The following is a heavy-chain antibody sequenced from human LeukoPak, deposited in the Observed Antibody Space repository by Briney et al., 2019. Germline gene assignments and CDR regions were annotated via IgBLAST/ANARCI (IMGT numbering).Heavy chain of an antibody. CDR1: GFTFDDYA. D-gene: IGHD2-2*01. V-gene: IGHV3-9*01. CDR3: ARDNRVADLANSTIVVVPAATNYYYYGMDV. J-gene: IGHJ6*02. Sequence: PGGSLRLSCAASGFTFDDYAMHWVRQAPGKGLEWVSGISWNSGSIGYADSVKGRFTISRDNAKNSLYLQMNSLRAEDTALYYCARDNRVADLANSTIVVVPAATNYYYYGMDVWGQGTTVTVSS. CDR2: ISWNSGSI.